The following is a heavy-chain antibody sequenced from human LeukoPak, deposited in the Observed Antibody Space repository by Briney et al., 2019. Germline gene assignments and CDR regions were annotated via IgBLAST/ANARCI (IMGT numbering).Heavy chain of an antibody. CDR3: ARDDGDYDFDY. V-gene: IGHV1-2*02. CDR1: GYTFTGYY. J-gene: IGHJ4*02. Sequence: ASVKVSCKASGYTFTGYYMHWVRQAPGQGLEWMGWINPNSGGTNYAQKFQGRVTMTRDTSINTAYMELSKLRSDDTAVYYCARDDGDYDFDYWGQGTLVTVSS. CDR2: INPNSGGT. D-gene: IGHD4-17*01.